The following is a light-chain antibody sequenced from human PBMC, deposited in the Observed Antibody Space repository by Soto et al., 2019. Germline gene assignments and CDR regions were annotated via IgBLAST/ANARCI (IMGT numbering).Light chain of an antibody. V-gene: IGLV2-14*03. CDR1: ISDVYDYNY. CDR2: EVS. CDR3: SSYSSGTTLVL. J-gene: IGLJ2*01. Sequence: QSALTQPASVSGSPGQSITISCTATISDVYDYNYVSWYQQYPGKAPKLMIYEVSNRPSGVSNRFSGSKSGNTASLTISGLQAEDEADYYCSSYSSGTTLVLFGGGTKLTVL.